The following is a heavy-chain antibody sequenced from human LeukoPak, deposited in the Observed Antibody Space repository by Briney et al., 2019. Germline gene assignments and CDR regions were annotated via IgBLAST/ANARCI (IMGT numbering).Heavy chain of an antibody. CDR1: GFTCSNCA. Sequence: GGSLILSCSAGGFTCSNCAMHWARQAPGKGLEWVAFISHDRSNDCHADSVKGRFTISRDNSKNTLYLQVNSLTDEDTAVYYCVRDLSGRYMSDFWDEGTLVTVSS. D-gene: IGHD1-26*01. V-gene: IGHV3-30-3*01. CDR2: ISHDRSND. CDR3: VRDLSGRYMSDF. J-gene: IGHJ4*02.